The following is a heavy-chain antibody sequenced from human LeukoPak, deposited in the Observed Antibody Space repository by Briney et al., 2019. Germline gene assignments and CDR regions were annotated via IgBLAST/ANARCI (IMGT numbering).Heavy chain of an antibody. CDR2: ISSSSSYI. CDR3: ARVYYDSSGYYYYFDY. CDR1: GFTFSSYS. Sequence: GGSLRLSCAASGFTFSSYSMNWVRQAPGKGLEWVSSISSSSSYIYYADSVKGRFTISRDNAKNSLYLQMNSLRAEDTAVYYCARVYYDSSGYYYYFDYWGQGTLVTVSS. V-gene: IGHV3-21*01. D-gene: IGHD3-22*01. J-gene: IGHJ4*02.